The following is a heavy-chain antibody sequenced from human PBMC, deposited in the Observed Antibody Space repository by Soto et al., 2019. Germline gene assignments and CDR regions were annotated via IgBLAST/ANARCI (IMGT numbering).Heavy chain of an antibody. CDR3: AREDGIVGATSAFDY. Sequence: GGSLRLSCAASGFTFSTYNMNWVRQAPGKGLEWVSSINGRGNYIYYADSVKGRFTISRDNAKKSLFLQMDSLRAEDTAVYYCAREDGIVGATSAFDYWGQGXLVTVYS. J-gene: IGHJ4*02. V-gene: IGHV3-21*01. CDR2: INGRGNYI. D-gene: IGHD1-26*01. CDR1: GFTFSTYN.